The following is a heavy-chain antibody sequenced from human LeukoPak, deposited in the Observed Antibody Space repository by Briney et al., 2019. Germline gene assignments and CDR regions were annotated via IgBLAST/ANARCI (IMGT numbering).Heavy chain of an antibody. J-gene: IGHJ4*02. V-gene: IGHV4-39*01. CDR2: IYYSGST. Sequence: SETLPLTCTVSGDSISRSSYYWAWIRQPPGKGLEWIGSIYYSGSTYYNPSLKSRVTISVDTSKNQFSLKVSSVTAADTAVYYCARHRRSTTGSEEYDYWGQGTLVTVSS. CDR3: ARHRRSTTGSEEYDY. CDR1: GDSISRSSYY. D-gene: IGHD2-8*02.